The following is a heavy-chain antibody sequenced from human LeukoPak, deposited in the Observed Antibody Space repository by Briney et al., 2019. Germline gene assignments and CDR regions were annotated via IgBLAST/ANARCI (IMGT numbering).Heavy chain of an antibody. V-gene: IGHV3-48*03. CDR2: ISSSGSTI. CDR3: ARDPWFGDYYMDV. D-gene: IGHD3-10*01. Sequence: GGSLRLSCAASGFTFSSYEMNWVRQAPGKGLEWVSYISSSGSTIYYADSVKGRFTISRDNAKNTLYLQMNSLRAEDTAVYYCARDPWFGDYYMDVWGKGTTVTISS. CDR1: GFTFSSYE. J-gene: IGHJ6*03.